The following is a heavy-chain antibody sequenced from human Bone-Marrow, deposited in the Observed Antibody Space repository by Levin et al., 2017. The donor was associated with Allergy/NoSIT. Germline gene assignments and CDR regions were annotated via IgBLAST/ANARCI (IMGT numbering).Heavy chain of an antibody. CDR3: ARGRGLDCSSTSCLYYFDY. D-gene: IGHD2-2*01. V-gene: IGHV4-34*01. J-gene: IGHJ4*02. CDR2: INHSGST. Sequence: PSETLSLTCAVYGGSFSGYYWSWIRQPPGKGLEWIGEINHSGSTNYNPSLKSRVTISVDTSKNQFSLKLSSVTAADTAVYYCARGRGLDCSSTSCLYYFDYWGQGTLVTVSS. CDR1: GGSFSGYY.